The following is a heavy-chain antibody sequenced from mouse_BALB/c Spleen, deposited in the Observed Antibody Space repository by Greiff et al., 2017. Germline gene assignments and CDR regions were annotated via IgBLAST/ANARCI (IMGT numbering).Heavy chain of an antibody. CDR2: INPGSGGT. CDR1: GYAFTNYL. J-gene: IGHJ2*01. D-gene: IGHD1-2*01. CDR3: ARSNSPAAGYYGKYYFDY. Sequence: QVQLQQSGAELVRPGTSVKVSCKASGYAFTNYLIEWVKQRPGQGLEWIGVINPGSGGTNYNEKFKGKATLTADKSSSTAYMQLSSLTSDDSAVYFCARSNSPAAGYYGKYYFDYWGQGTTLTVSS. V-gene: IGHV1-54*03.